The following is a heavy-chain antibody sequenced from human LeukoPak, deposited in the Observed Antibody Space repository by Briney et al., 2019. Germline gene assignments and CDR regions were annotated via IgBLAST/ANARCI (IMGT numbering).Heavy chain of an antibody. V-gene: IGHV4-59*01. CDR3: ARAITIRGLIFDY. J-gene: IGHJ4*02. D-gene: IGHD3-10*01. CDR2: IYYSGST. CDR1: GGSISSYY. Sequence: SETLSLTCTVSGGSISSYYWSWIRQPPGKGLEWIGYIYYSGSTNYNPSLKSRVTISVDTSKNQFSLKLSSVTAADTAVYYCARAITIRGLIFDYWGQGTLVTVSS.